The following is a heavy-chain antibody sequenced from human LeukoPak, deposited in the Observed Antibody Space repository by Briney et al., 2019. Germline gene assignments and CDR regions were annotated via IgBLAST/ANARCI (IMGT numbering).Heavy chain of an antibody. CDR1: GGSFSGYY. V-gene: IGHV4-34*01. CDR2: INHSGST. J-gene: IGHJ4*02. CDR3: ARGPHDYVWGSYRYGSFDY. D-gene: IGHD3-16*02. Sequence: PSETLSLTCAVYGGSFSGYYWSWIRQPPGKGLEWIGEINHSGSTNYNPSLMSRVTISVDTSKNQFSLKLSSVTAADTAVYYCARGPHDYVWGSYRYGSFDYWGQGTLVTVSS.